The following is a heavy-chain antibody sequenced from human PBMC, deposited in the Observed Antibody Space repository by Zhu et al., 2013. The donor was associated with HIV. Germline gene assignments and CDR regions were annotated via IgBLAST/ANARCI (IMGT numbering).Heavy chain of an antibody. V-gene: IGHV1-8*01. CDR2: MNPNSGNT. CDR1: GYTFTSYD. D-gene: IGHD3-22*01. J-gene: IGHJ4*02. Sequence: QVQLVQSGAEVKKPGASVKVSCKASGYTFTSYDINWVRQATGQGLEWMGWMNPNSGNTGYAQKFQGRVTMTRNTSISTAYMELSSLRSEDTAVYYCARGRRGWLLLTTRGSAYFDYWGQGTLVTVSS. CDR3: ARGRRGWLLLTTRGSAYFDY.